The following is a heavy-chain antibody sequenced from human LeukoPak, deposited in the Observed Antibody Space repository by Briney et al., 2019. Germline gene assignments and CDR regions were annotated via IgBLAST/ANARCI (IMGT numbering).Heavy chain of an antibody. J-gene: IGHJ4*02. Sequence: SGGSLRLSCAASGFTFSSSWMTWVRQALGKGLEWLAKIKQDGSEKYYVDSVKGRFTISRDNAKNSLYLQMNSLRTDDTAVYYCATGGYWGQGTLVTVSS. D-gene: IGHD1-1*01. CDR3: ATGGY. CDR2: IKQDGSEK. CDR1: GFTFSSSW. V-gene: IGHV3-7*01.